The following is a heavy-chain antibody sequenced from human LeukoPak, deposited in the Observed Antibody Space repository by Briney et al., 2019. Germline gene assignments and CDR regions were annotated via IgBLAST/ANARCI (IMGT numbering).Heavy chain of an antibody. D-gene: IGHD5-24*01. CDR1: GFTFGTHY. CDR2: INQDGSET. Sequence: GGSLRLSRAASGFTFGTHYMNWVRQAPGKGLEWVANINQDGSETYYVDSVKGRFTISRDNAKNSLYLQMNTLRVEDTAVYYCARGFNNAYNYAWGQGTLVTVSS. CDR3: ARGFNNAYNYA. V-gene: IGHV3-7*01. J-gene: IGHJ4*02.